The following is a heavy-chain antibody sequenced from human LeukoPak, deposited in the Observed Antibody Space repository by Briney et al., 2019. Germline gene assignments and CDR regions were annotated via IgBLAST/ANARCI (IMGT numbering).Heavy chain of an antibody. CDR3: ARRYGDYRKGYCDY. CDR2: IYYSGST. D-gene: IGHD4-17*01. V-gene: IGHV4-59*08. J-gene: IGHJ4*02. CDR1: GGSISSYY. Sequence: PSETLSLTGTVSGGSISSYYWSCIRHPPGKGLEWSGYIYYSGSTNYNPSLKSRVTIPVDTSKNQVSLKLSSETAADTGVYYCARRYGDYRKGYCDYWGQGTLVSVFS.